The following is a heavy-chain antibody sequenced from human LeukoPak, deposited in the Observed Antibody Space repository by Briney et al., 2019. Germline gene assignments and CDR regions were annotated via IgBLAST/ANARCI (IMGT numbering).Heavy chain of an antibody. Sequence: ASVKVSCKASGYTFTSYGISWVRQAPGQGLEWMGWISAYNGNTNYAQKLQGRVTMTTDTSTSTAYMELRSLRSDDTAVYYCARGVSGWDGLYYYYGMDVWGQGTTVTVSS. CDR1: GYTFTSYG. J-gene: IGHJ6*02. CDR2: ISAYNGNT. D-gene: IGHD6-19*01. V-gene: IGHV1-18*01. CDR3: ARGVSGWDGLYYYYGMDV.